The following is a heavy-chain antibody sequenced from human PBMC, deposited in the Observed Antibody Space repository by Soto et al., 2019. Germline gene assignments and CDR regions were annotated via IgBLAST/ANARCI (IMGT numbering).Heavy chain of an antibody. CDR1: GFTFSSYW. CDR2: IKQDGSEK. D-gene: IGHD2-8*01. J-gene: IGHJ4*02. Sequence: PGGSLRLSCAASGFTFSSYWMSWVRQAPGKGLEWVANIKQDGSEKYYVDSVKGRFTISRDNAKNSLYLQMNSLRAEDTAVYYCARGSVLMVYAREGYFDDWGQGSLVTVSS. V-gene: IGHV3-7*05. CDR3: ARGSVLMVYAREGYFDD.